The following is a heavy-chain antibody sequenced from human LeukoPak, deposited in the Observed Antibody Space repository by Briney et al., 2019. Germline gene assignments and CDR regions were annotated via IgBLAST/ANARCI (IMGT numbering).Heavy chain of an antibody. J-gene: IGHJ4*02. CDR1: GYTFTSCY. Sequence: ASVKVSCKASGYTFTSCYMHWVRQAPGQGLEWMGIINPSGGSTSYAQKFQGRVTMTRDMSTSTVYMELSSLRSEDTAVYYCARSRSWIYFDYWGQGTLVTVSS. CDR2: INPSGGST. D-gene: IGHD6-13*01. V-gene: IGHV1-46*01. CDR3: ARSRSWIYFDY.